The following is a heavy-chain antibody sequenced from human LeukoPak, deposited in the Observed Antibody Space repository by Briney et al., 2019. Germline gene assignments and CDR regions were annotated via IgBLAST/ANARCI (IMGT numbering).Heavy chain of an antibody. Sequence: GRTLSLSCAISGFTFIAYAMSWVRQAPGQGLEWVSTISGGGDVTYYADSVKGHFTISRDNSKNTLYLQMNSLRVEDTAVYYCARDSSMLRGPLVIYYFDFWGQGSLVTVSS. D-gene: IGHD3-10*01. CDR3: ARDSSMLRGPLVIYYFDF. CDR1: GFTFIAYA. V-gene: IGHV3-23*01. CDR2: ISGGGDVT. J-gene: IGHJ4*02.